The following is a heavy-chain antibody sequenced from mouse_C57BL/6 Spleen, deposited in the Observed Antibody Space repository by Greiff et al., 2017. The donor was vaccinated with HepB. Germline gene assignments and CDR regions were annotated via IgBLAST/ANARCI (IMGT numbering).Heavy chain of an antibody. J-gene: IGHJ1*03. V-gene: IGHV5-9*01. CDR1: GFTFSSYT. Sequence: EVQGVESGGGLVKPGGSLKLSCAASGFTFSSYTMSWVRQTPEKRLEWVATISGGGGNTYYPDSVKGRFTISRDNAKNTLYLQMSSLRSEDTALYYCARHGVYGSSLNWYFDVWGTGTTVTVSS. CDR2: ISGGGGNT. D-gene: IGHD1-1*01. CDR3: ARHGVYGSSLNWYFDV.